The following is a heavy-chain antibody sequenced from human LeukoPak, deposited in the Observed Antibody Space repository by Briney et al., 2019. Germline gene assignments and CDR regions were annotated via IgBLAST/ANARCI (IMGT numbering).Heavy chain of an antibody. CDR3: AKDYVSGTDDRAFDI. CDR1: GGSISSSSYY. V-gene: IGHV4-39*02. Sequence: PSETLSLTCTVSGGSISSSSYYWGWIRQPPGKGLEWIGSIYYSGSTYYNPSLKSRVTISVDTSKNQFSLKLSSVTAADTAVYYCAKDYVSGTDDRAFDIWGQGTMVTVSS. J-gene: IGHJ3*02. CDR2: IYYSGST. D-gene: IGHD3-10*01.